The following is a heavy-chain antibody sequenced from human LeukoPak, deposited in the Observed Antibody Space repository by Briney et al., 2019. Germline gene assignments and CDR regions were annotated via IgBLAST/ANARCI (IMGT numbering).Heavy chain of an antibody. CDR1: GFTFSSYA. D-gene: IGHD5-18*01. Sequence: PGASLRLLCAASGFTFSSYAMICLRHAPGKALEWVPSNSGSGCSTYYADSGKGRFTISRDKSKNTMYLQMNSLRAEDTAVYYWRSYGLGGHGGWGQGTLVTVSS. CDR2: NSGSGCST. J-gene: IGHJ4*02. V-gene: IGHV3-23*01. CDR3: RSYGLGGHGG.